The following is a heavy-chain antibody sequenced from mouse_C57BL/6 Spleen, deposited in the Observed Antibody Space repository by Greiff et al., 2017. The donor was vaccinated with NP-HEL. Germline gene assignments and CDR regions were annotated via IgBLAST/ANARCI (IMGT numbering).Heavy chain of an antibody. V-gene: IGHV1-69*01. J-gene: IGHJ3*01. CDR2: IDPSDSYT. Sequence: VKLQQPGAELVMPGASVKLSCKASGYTFTSYWMHWVKQRPGQGLEWIGEIDPSDSYTNYNQKFKGKSTLTVDKSSSTAYMQLSSLTSEDSAVYYCASGYGSSYGAYWGQGTLVTVSA. CDR1: GYTFTSYW. D-gene: IGHD1-1*01. CDR3: ASGYGSSYGAY.